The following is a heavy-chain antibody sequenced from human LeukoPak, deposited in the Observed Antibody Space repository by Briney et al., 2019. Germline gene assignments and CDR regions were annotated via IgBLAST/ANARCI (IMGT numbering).Heavy chain of an antibody. Sequence: PGRSLRLPCAASGFTFSNYVMHWVRQAPGKGLEWVAVISYDAKYKYYADSLKGRVTISRDNSNNTLYLQMNSLGSEDTAVYYCARGRVVPATRLDYWGRGTLVTVSS. CDR2: ISYDAKYK. CDR3: ARGRVVPATRLDY. V-gene: IGHV3-30*04. D-gene: IGHD2-15*01. J-gene: IGHJ4*02. CDR1: GFTFSNYV.